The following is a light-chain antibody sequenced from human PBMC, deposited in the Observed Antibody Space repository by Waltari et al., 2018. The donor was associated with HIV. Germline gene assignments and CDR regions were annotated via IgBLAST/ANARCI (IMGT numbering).Light chain of an antibody. CDR2: LGS. CDR1: EILLKSNGYMY. J-gene: IGKJ4*01. CDR3: MQALESPLT. V-gene: IGKV2-28*01. Sequence: DIVMTQSPVSLPVTPREPASISCRSSEILLKSNGYMYLDWYLQKPGQSPQLLIFLGSNRAPGVPDRFSGSGSATEFTLKISKVEAEDVGVYYCMQALESPLTFGGGTRMDLK.